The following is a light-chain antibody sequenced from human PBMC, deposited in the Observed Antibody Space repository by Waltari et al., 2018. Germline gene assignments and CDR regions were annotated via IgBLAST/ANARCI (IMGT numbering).Light chain of an antibody. CDR2: RNN. J-gene: IGLJ2*01. CDR1: SSNSGSNY. V-gene: IGLV1-47*01. CDR3: AAWDDSLSGPV. Sequence: QSVLTQPPSASGTPGQRVTISCSGSSSNSGSNYVYWYQQLPGTAPKLLISRNNQRPSGVPDRVSGSKSGTSASLAISGLRSEDEADYYCAAWDDSLSGPVFGGGTKLTVL.